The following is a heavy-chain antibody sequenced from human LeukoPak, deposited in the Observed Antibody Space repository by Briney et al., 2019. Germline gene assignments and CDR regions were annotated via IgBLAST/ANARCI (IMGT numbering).Heavy chain of an antibody. CDR3: ASGGGSGYDSIRN. CDR1: GFTFSSYW. Sequence: GGSLRLSCAASGFTFSSYWMSWVRQAPGKGLKWVANIKQDGSEKYYVDSVKGRFTISRDNAKNSLYLQMNSLRAEDTAVYYCASGGGSGYDSIRNWGQGTLVTVSS. CDR2: IKQDGSEK. J-gene: IGHJ4*02. D-gene: IGHD5-12*01. V-gene: IGHV3-7*01.